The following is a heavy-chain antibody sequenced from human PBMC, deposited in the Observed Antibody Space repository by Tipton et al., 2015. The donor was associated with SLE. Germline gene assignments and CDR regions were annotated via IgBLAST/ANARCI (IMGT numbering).Heavy chain of an antibody. V-gene: IGHV4-39*01. D-gene: IGHD3-16*01. CDR3: ARLGAEDAFDI. CDR1: GGSISSYY. Sequence: TLSLTCTVSGGSISSYYWGWIRQPPGKGLEWIGSTYYSGSTYYNPSLKSRVTISVDTSKNQFSLKLSSVTAADTAVYYCARLGAEDAFDIWGQGTMVTVSS. CDR2: TYYSGST. J-gene: IGHJ3*02.